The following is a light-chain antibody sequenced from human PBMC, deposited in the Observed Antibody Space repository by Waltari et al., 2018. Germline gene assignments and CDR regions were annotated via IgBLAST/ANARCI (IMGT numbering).Light chain of an antibody. CDR3: CSYSGTYTFVV. CDR1: TSDVGGYNY. V-gene: IGLV2-11*01. Sequence: QSALTQPRSVSGSPGQSVTMSCTGTTSDVGGYNYVSWYQQHAGKVPKLMIYDVTKRPSGVPDRFSGSKSGNTASLTISGLQAEDGADYYCCSYSGTYTFVVFGGGTKLTVL. J-gene: IGLJ2*01. CDR2: DVT.